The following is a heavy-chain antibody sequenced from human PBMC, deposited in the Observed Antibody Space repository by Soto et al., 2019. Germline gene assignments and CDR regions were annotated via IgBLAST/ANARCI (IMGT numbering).Heavy chain of an antibody. CDR3: ARELGQQLFDY. Sequence: QVQLVQSGAEVKKPGASEKVSCKASGYTFSSYGISWVRQAPGQGLEWMGWISAYNGNTKYAQKLQGRVTMTTDTSTSTAYIERRSLRSDDTAVYYCARELGQQLFDYWGQGTLFTVSS. J-gene: IGHJ4*02. CDR2: ISAYNGNT. CDR1: GYTFSSYG. D-gene: IGHD6-13*01. V-gene: IGHV1-18*01.